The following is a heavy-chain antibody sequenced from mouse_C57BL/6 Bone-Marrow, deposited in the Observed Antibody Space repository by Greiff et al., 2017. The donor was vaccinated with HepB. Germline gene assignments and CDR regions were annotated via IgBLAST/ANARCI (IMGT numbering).Heavy chain of an antibody. Sequence: VQLVESGPGLVQPSQSLSITCTVSGFSLTSYGVHWVRQSPGKGLEWLGVIWSGGSTDYNAAFISRLSISKDNSKSQVFFKMNSLQADDTAIYYCASNWDDAYWGQGTLVTVSA. J-gene: IGHJ3*01. V-gene: IGHV2-2*01. CDR3: ASNWDDAY. D-gene: IGHD4-1*01. CDR2: IWSGGST. CDR1: GFSLTSYG.